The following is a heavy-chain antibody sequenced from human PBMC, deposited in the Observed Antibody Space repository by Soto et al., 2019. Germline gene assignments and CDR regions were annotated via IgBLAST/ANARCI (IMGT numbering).Heavy chain of an antibody. CDR1: GSTFSSYG. J-gene: IGHJ6*02. Sequence: QVQLVESGGGVVQPGRSLRLSCAASGSTFSSYGMHWVRQAPGKGLEWVAVIWYDGSNKYYADSVKGRFTISRDNSKNTLYLQMNSLRAEDTAVYYCAREDQGYITAVAAGMDVWGQGTTVTVSS. V-gene: IGHV3-33*01. CDR2: IWYDGSNK. D-gene: IGHD6-19*01. CDR3: AREDQGYITAVAAGMDV.